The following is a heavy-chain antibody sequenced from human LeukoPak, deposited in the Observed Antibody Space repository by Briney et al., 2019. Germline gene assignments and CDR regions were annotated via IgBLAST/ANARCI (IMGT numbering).Heavy chain of an antibody. D-gene: IGHD3-3*01. CDR1: GGSISSGSYY. J-gene: IGHJ4*02. CDR3: ARERVDFWSYDY. V-gene: IGHV4-61*02. Sequence: PSQTLSLTCTVSGGSISSGSYYWSWIRQPAGKGLEWIGRIYTSGSTNYNPSLKSRVTISVHTSKNQFSLKLSSVTAADTAVYYCARERVDFWSYDYWGQGTLVTVSS. CDR2: IYTSGST.